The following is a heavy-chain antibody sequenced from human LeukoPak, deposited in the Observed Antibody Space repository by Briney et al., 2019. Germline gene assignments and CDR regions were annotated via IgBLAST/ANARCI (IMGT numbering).Heavy chain of an antibody. CDR1: GGSFSGYY. V-gene: IGHV4-34*03. D-gene: IGHD3-22*01. Sequence: SETPSLTCAVYGGSFSGYYWSWIRQPPGKGLEWIGEINHSGSTNYNPSLKSRVTISVDTSKNQFSLKLSSVTAADTAVYYCYSSGYPDYWGQGTLVTVSS. CDR2: INHSGST. CDR3: YSSGYPDY. J-gene: IGHJ4*02.